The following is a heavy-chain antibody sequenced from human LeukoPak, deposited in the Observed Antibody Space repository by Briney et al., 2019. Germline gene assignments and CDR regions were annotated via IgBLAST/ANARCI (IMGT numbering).Heavy chain of an antibody. Sequence: PGGSLRLSCAGSGFTFSSYAMSWVRQAPGKGLEWVSAISGSGGSTYYEDSVKGRFTISRDNSKNTLYLQMNSLRAEDTAVYYCAKDERIAKPQPNDDWGQGTLVTVSS. CDR2: ISGSGGST. CDR3: AKDERIAKPQPNDD. J-gene: IGHJ4*02. CDR1: GFTFSSYA. V-gene: IGHV3-23*01. D-gene: IGHD1-1*01.